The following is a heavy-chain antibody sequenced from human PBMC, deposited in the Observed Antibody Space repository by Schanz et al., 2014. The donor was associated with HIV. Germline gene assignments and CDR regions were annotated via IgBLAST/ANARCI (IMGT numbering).Heavy chain of an antibody. V-gene: IGHV1-2*02. Sequence: QVQLVQSGAEVKKPGSSVRVSCKASGGTFISYAVSWVRQAPGHGLEWMGWLNPNGGGTKYAQTFHDRVTMTGDTSISTAYLEVTRLKSDDTAMYFCARSTTVETFDYWGQGTLVTVSS. CDR2: LNPNGGGT. J-gene: IGHJ4*02. CDR3: ARSTTVETFDY. D-gene: IGHD4-17*01. CDR1: GGTFISYA.